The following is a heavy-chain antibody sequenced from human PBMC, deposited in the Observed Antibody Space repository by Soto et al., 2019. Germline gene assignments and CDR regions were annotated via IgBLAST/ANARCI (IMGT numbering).Heavy chain of an antibody. CDR1: GYSFTTYW. D-gene: IGHD6-13*01. J-gene: IGHJ4*02. CDR3: ARKDIAGNSVDF. Sequence: PGESLKISCKASGYSFTTYWICWVRQMPGKGLEWMGIIYPGDSDTRYSPSFQGQVTISADKSISTAYLQWSSLKASDSAMFYCARKDIAGNSVDFWGQGTLVTVSS. CDR2: IYPGDSDT. V-gene: IGHV5-51*01.